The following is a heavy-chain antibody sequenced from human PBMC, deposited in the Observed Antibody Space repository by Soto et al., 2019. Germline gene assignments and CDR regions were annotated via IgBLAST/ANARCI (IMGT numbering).Heavy chain of an antibody. J-gene: IGHJ6*02. CDR1: GGPISGDY. CDR2: TYYTGDT. Sequence: QVQLQESGPGLVKHSETLSLPCTVSGGPISGDYWTWLRQPPGKGLERIGSTYYTGDTQYNPSLKCQVTISVDTSKNQFSRNVHSVTAADTAVYYCARKEGCSVSCFAGMYVWGQGTTVTVSS. CDR3: ARKEGCSVSCFAGMYV. D-gene: IGHD2-15*01. V-gene: IGHV4-59*01.